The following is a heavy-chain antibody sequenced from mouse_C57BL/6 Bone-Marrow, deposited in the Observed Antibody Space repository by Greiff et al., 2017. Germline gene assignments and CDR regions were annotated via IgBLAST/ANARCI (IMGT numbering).Heavy chain of an antibody. CDR2: INYDGSST. CDR3: ARGDYYGISYVFDY. V-gene: IGHV5-16*01. CDR1: GFTFSDYY. J-gene: IGHJ2*01. D-gene: IGHD1-1*01. Sequence: EVKLVESEGGLVQPGSSMKLSCTASGFTFSDYYMAWVRQVPEKGLEWVANINYDGSSTYYLDSLKSRFIISRDNAKNILYLQMSSLKSEDTATYYCARGDYYGISYVFDYWGQGTTLTVSS.